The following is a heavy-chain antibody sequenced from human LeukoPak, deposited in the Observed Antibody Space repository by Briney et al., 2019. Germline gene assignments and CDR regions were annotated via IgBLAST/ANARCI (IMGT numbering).Heavy chain of an antibody. CDR1: GGTFSSYA. V-gene: IGHV1-69*13. J-gene: IGHJ3*02. CDR2: IIPIFGTA. Sequence: SVKVSCKASGGTFSSYAISWVRQAPGQGLEWMGGIIPIFGTANYAQKFQGRVTITADESTSTAYMELSSLRSEDTAVYYCARGKEVVPRHAFDIWGQGTMVTVSS. CDR3: ARGKEVVPRHAFDI. D-gene: IGHD2-2*01.